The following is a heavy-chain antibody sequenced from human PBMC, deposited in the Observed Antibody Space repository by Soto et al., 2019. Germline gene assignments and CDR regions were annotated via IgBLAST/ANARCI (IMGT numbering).Heavy chain of an antibody. D-gene: IGHD2-2*01. CDR3: AKGIGYCSSTSCYLGFGVGY. V-gene: IGHV3-30*18. CDR1: GFTFSSYG. CDR2: ISYDGSNK. Sequence: PGGSLRLSCAASGFTFSSYGMHWVRQAPGKGLEWVAVISYDGSNKYYADSVKGRFTISRDNSKNTLYLQMNSLRAEDTAVYYCAKGIGYCSSTSCYLGFGVGYWGQGTLVTVSS. J-gene: IGHJ4*02.